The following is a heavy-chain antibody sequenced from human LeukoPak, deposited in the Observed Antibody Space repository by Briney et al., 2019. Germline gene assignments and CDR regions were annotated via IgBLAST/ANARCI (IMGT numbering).Heavy chain of an antibody. CDR3: ARDNSVEDTAWWFDP. J-gene: IGHJ5*02. CDR2: INPSGGST. CDR1: GYTFTSYY. D-gene: IGHD4-23*01. Sequence: ASVKVSCTASGYTFTSYYMHWVRQAPRQGLEWMGIINPSGGSTSYAQKFQGRVTMTRDMSTSTDYMELSSLRSEDTAVYYCARDNSVEDTAWWFDPWGQGTLVTVSS. V-gene: IGHV1-46*01.